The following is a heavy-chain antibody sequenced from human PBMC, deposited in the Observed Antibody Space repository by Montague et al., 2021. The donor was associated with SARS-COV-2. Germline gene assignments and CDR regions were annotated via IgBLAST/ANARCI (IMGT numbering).Heavy chain of an antibody. J-gene: IGHJ4*02. V-gene: IGHV4-34*01. Sequence: SETLSLTCAVLGGSLSNNYWTWVRQPPGKGLEWIGEVNQSGGTTXXNPXLEGRVKISVDRSSNQMSLNLESVTAADTAVYYCARVPLHFEGFDSWGPGILVAVSS. CDR2: VNQSGGT. CDR3: ARVPLHFEGFDS. CDR1: GGSLSNNY. D-gene: IGHD3-3*02.